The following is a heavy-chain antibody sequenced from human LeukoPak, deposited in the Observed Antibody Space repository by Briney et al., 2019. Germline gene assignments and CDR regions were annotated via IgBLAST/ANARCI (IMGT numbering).Heavy chain of an antibody. J-gene: IGHJ4*02. CDR3: ARSGGALDY. V-gene: IGHV3-11*03. Sequence: GGSLRPSCAASGFTFSDSYMSWIRQAPGKGLEWVSYISSSSTYTNYADSVKGRFTISRDNAKNSLYLQMNSLRAEDTAVYYCARSGGALDYWGQGTLVTVSS. D-gene: IGHD3-16*01. CDR2: ISSSSTYT. CDR1: GFTFSDSY.